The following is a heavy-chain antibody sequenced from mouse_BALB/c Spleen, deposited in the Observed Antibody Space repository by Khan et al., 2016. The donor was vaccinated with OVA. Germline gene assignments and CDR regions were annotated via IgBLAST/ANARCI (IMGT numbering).Heavy chain of an antibody. J-gene: IGHJ4*01. CDR3: ARAYYANYREAMDY. D-gene: IGHD2-10*01. CDR1: GFSLTGYG. Sequence: QVQLKQSGPGPVAPSQSLSITCTVSGFSLTGYGVNWVRQPPGKGLEWLGMIWGDGSTDYNSALKYRLSISKDNSKSQVFLQMNSLQTDDTARYYCARAYYANYREAMDYWGQGTSVTVSS. V-gene: IGHV2-6-7*01. CDR2: IWGDGST.